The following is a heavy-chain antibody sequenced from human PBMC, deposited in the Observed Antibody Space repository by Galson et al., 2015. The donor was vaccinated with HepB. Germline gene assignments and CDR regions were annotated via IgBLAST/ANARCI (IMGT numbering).Heavy chain of an antibody. CDR1: GFTFSSYS. D-gene: IGHD3-10*01. Sequence: SLRLSCAASGFTFSSYSMNWVRQAPGKGLEWVSSISSSSSYIYYADSVKGRFTISRDNAKNSLYLQMNSLRAEDTAVYYCARDVGIKVSYYGSGSTPARDGMDVWGQGTTVTVSS. V-gene: IGHV3-21*01. J-gene: IGHJ6*02. CDR2: ISSSSSYI. CDR3: ARDVGIKVSYYGSGSTPARDGMDV.